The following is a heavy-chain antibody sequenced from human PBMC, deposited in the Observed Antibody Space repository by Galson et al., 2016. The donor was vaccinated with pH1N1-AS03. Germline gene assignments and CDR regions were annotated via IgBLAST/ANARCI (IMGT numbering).Heavy chain of an antibody. CDR1: GFRLTSIA. CDR2: VVTNGAT. Sequence: SLRLSCAASGFRLTSIAMRWVRQAPGKGLEWVSGVVTNGATYFAESVNGRFSISRDDSKNTMDLQMDSLGVEDTAIYYCAKDRVYNDAQWCFDCWGQGNPVTVSS. J-gene: IGHJ4*02. CDR3: AKDRVYNDAQWCFDC. V-gene: IGHV3-23*01. D-gene: IGHD2-15*01.